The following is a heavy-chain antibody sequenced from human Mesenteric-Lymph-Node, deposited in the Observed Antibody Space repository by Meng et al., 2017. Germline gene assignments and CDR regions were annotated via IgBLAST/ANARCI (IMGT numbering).Heavy chain of an antibody. CDR1: GFTFSSYA. CDR3: ARVLHDFWSGSYYFDY. CDR2: IYSGGST. J-gene: IGHJ4*02. V-gene: IGHV3-53*01. Sequence: GESLKISCAASGFTFSSYAMHWVRQAPGKGLEWVSVIYSGGSTYYADSVKGRFTISRDNSKNTLYLQMNSLRAEDTAVYYCARVLHDFWSGSYYFDYWGQGTLVTVSS. D-gene: IGHD3-3*01.